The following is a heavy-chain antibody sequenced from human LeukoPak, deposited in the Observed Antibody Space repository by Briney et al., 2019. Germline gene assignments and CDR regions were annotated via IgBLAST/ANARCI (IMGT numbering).Heavy chain of an antibody. V-gene: IGHV4-34*01. D-gene: IGHD5-24*01. CDR1: GGSFSGYY. CDR3: ARGGMATINAFDI. Sequence: SETLSLTCAVYGGSFSGYYWSWIRQTPGKGLEWIGEINHSGSTNYNPSLKSRVTISVDTSKNQFSLKLSSVTAADTAVYYCARGGMATINAFDIWGQGTMVTVSS. J-gene: IGHJ3*02. CDR2: INHSGST.